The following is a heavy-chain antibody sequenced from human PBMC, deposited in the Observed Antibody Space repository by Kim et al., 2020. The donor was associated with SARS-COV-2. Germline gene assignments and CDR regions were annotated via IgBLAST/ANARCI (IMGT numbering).Heavy chain of an antibody. V-gene: IGHV3-7*01. Sequence: GTDKHYVDSVKGRFTISRDNAKTSLYLQMNSLRSEYTAVYYCARWTSTSYDWGQGTLGTVSS. D-gene: IGHD2-2*01. CDR3: ARWTSTSYD. CDR2: GTDK. J-gene: IGHJ4*02.